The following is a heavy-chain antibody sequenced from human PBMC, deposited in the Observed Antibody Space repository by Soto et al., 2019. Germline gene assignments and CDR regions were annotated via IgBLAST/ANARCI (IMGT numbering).Heavy chain of an antibody. CDR2: IYYSGST. Sequence: QVQLQESGPGLVKPSQTLSLTCTVSGGSISSGGYYWSWIRQHPGKGLEWIGYIYYSGSTYYNPSLKSRLTISVDTSKNQFSLNLSSVTAADTAVYYCARVPYYYDSSGYFSWFDPWGQGTLVTVSS. V-gene: IGHV4-31*03. J-gene: IGHJ5*02. CDR1: GGSISSGGYY. D-gene: IGHD3-22*01. CDR3: ARVPYYYDSSGYFSWFDP.